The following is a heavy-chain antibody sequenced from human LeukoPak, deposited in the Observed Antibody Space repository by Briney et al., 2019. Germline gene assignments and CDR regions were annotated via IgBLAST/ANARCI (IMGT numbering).Heavy chain of an antibody. V-gene: IGHV4-39*01. CDR3: ASLFYFGSGSFPTY. CDR2: IFYTGSA. Sequence: SETLSLTCTVSGGSMNSRSYYWGWIRPPPGKGLEFIGSIFYTGSAYYNPSLKSRDPISVDTSKSHFSLTLISVTPADTALYYCASLFYFGSGSFPTYWGLGTLVTVSS. J-gene: IGHJ4*02. CDR1: GGSMNSRSYY. D-gene: IGHD3-10*01.